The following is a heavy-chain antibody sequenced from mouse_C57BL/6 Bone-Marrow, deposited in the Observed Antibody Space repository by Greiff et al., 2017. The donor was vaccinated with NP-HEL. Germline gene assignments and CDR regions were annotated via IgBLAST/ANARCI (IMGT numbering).Heavy chain of an antibody. J-gene: IGHJ1*03. CDR2: ISYDGSN. CDR1: GYSITSGYY. V-gene: IGHV3-6*01. CDR3: ARGGYGSSYVYFDV. Sequence: EVKLMESGPGLVKPSQSLSLTCSVTGYSITSGYYWNWIRQFPGNKLEWMGYISYDGSNNYNPSLKNRISITRDTSKNQFFLKLNSVTTEDTATYYCARGGYGSSYVYFDVWGTGTTVTVSS. D-gene: IGHD1-1*01.